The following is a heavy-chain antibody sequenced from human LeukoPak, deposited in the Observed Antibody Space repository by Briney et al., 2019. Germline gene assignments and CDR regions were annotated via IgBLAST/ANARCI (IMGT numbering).Heavy chain of an antibody. Sequence: GASVKVSCKASGYTFTGYYMHWVRQAPGQGLEWMGWINPNSGGTNYAQKFQGRVTMTRDTSISTAYKELSRLRSDDTAVYYCASGVRIQLWVEDAFDIWGQGTMVTVSS. D-gene: IGHD5-18*01. CDR1: GYTFTGYY. V-gene: IGHV1-2*02. CDR2: INPNSGGT. CDR3: ASGVRIQLWVEDAFDI. J-gene: IGHJ3*02.